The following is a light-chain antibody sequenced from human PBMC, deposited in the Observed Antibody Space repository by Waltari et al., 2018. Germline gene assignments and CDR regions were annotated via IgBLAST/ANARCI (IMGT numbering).Light chain of an antibody. CDR1: QGITGY. Sequence: DIQLTQSPSFLSASVGDRVTITCRASQGITGYVGWYQQKPGKAPKLLIYAAVNLQSGVPSRFSGSGSGTEFTLTISSLQPEDFATYHCQQLKSYPLTFGGGTKVEIK. V-gene: IGKV1-9*01. CDR2: AAV. CDR3: QQLKSYPLT. J-gene: IGKJ4*01.